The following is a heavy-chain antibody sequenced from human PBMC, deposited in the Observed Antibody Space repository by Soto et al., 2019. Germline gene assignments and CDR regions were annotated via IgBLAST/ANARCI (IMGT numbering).Heavy chain of an antibody. Sequence: QVQLVESGGGVVQPGRSLRLSCAASGFTFSSYGMHRVRLAPGKGLEWVAVISYDGSNKYYADSVKGRFTISRDNSKNTLYLQMNSLRAEDTTVYYCARGAGGAYFDSWGQGTLVTVSS. CDR1: GFTFSSYG. CDR2: ISYDGSNK. J-gene: IGHJ4*02. CDR3: ARGAGGAYFDS. V-gene: IGHV3-30*19. D-gene: IGHD3-16*01.